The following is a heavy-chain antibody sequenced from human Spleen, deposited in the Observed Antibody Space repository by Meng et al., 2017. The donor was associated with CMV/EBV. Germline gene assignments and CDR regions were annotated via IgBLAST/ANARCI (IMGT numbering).Heavy chain of an antibody. CDR3: ARELGGGLTARRVIDF. V-gene: IGHV4-34*01. CDR2: INNSGST. Sequence: GSLRLSCAVYGGSFSGYYLSWIRQSPGKGLEWIGEINNSGSTNYIPSLRSRVTISLDTSNKQVSLRLTSVTAADTAVYYCARELGGGLTARRVIDFWGQGTTVTVSS. J-gene: IGHJ6*02. CDR1: GGSFSGYY. D-gene: IGHD6-6*01.